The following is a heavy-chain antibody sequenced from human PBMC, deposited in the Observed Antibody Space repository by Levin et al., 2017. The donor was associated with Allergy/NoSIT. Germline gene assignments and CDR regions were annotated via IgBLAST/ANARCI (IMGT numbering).Heavy chain of an antibody. CDR3: ARDPTMAYGFDSSGYLQFDY. D-gene: IGHD3-22*01. Sequence: LSLTCAASGFTFSSYSMNWVRQAPGKGLEWVSSISSGSGYIYYADSVKGRFTISRDNAKNSLYLQMNSLGAEDTAVYYCARDPTMAYGFDSSGYLQFDYWGQGTLVTVSA. V-gene: IGHV3-21*01. J-gene: IGHJ4*02. CDR2: ISSGSGYI. CDR1: GFTFSSYS.